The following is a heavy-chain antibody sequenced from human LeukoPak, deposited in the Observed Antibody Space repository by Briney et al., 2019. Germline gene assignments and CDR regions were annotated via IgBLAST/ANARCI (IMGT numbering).Heavy chain of an antibody. J-gene: IGHJ4*02. D-gene: IGHD3-10*01. CDR3: ARGQARAVRGVINAY. V-gene: IGHV1-8*01. Sequence: GASVKVSCKASGYTFTSYDINWVRQATGQWLEWMGWMNPNSGNTGYAQKFQGRVTMTRNTSISTAYMELSSLRSEDTAVYYCARGQARAVRGVINAYWGQGTLVTVSS. CDR1: GYTFTSYD. CDR2: MNPNSGNT.